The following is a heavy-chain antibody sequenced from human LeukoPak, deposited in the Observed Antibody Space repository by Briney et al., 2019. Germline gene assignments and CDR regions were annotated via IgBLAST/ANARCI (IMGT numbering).Heavy chain of an antibody. J-gene: IGHJ4*02. D-gene: IGHD3-16*01. Sequence: ASVKVSCKASGGTFSSYAISWVRQAPGQGLEWMGRIIPILGIANYAQKFQGRVTITADKSTSTAYMELSSLRSEDTAVYYCARGHYDYVWGSYYFDYWGQGTLVTVSS. CDR1: GGTFSSYA. V-gene: IGHV1-69*04. CDR2: IIPILGIA. CDR3: ARGHYDYVWGSYYFDY.